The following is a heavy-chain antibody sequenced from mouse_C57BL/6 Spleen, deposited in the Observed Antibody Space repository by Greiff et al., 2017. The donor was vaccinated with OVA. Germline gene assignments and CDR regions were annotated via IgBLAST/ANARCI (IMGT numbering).Heavy chain of an antibody. D-gene: IGHD1-1*02. J-gene: IGHJ3*01. V-gene: IGHV7-3*01. CDR2: IRNKANGYTT. Sequence: EVKLMESGGGLVQPGGSLSLSCAASGFTFTDYYMSWVRQPPGKALEWLGFIRNKANGYTTEHSASVKGRFTISRDNYQSSLYLQMNALRAEDSATYYCARYMVAGTGAWFAYWGQGTLVTVSA. CDR1: GFTFTDYY. CDR3: ARYMVAGTGAWFAY.